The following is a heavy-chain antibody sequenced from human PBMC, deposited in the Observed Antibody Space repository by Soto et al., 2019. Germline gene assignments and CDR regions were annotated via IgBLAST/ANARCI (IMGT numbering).Heavy chain of an antibody. V-gene: IGHV4-31*03. D-gene: IGHD4-17*01. Sequence: SETLSLTCTVSGGSISSGGYYWSWIRQHPGKGLEWIGYIYYSGSTYYNPSLKSRVTISVDTSKNQFSLKLSSVTAADTAVYYCARVTTANAARDYYYYYDMDVWGQGTTVTVSS. J-gene: IGHJ6*02. CDR1: GGSISSGGYY. CDR2: IYYSGST. CDR3: ARVTTANAARDYYYYYDMDV.